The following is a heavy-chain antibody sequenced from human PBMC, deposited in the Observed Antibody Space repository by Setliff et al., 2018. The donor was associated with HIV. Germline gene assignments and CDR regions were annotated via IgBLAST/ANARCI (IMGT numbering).Heavy chain of an antibody. Sequence: EASVKVSCKASGGTFSNYAISWVRQAPGQGLEWMGGIIPIFGSTKYAQKFQDRVIITADESTHTADMELSSLRSEDTAVYYCARDDHYYDSGSFYSDWYFDLWGRGTLVTISS. CDR3: ARDDHYYDSGSFYSDWYFDL. CDR2: IIPIFGST. D-gene: IGHD3-10*01. CDR1: GGTFSNYA. J-gene: IGHJ2*01. V-gene: IGHV1-69*13.